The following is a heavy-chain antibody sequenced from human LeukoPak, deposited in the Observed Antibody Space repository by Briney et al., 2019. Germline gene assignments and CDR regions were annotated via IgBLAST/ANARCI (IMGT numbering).Heavy chain of an antibody. CDR1: GFTFSSYS. CDR3: ARDLFIYCSGGSCYSHYYGMDV. J-gene: IGHJ6*02. Sequence: GGSLRLSCAASGFTFSSYSMNWVRQAPGKGLEWVSSISSSSSYIYYADSVKGRFTISRDNAKNSLYLQMNSLRAEDTAVYYCARDLFIYCSGGSCYSHYYGMDVWGQWTTVTVSS. CDR2: ISSSSSYI. V-gene: IGHV3-21*01. D-gene: IGHD2-15*01.